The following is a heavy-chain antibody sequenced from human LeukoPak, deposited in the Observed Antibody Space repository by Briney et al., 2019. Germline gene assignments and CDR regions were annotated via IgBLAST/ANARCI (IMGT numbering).Heavy chain of an antibody. CDR3: ATVPEGVPDAFDI. V-gene: IGHV1-69*05. D-gene: IGHD3-16*01. CDR1: GGTFSSYA. CDR2: IIPIFGTA. J-gene: IGHJ3*02. Sequence: PVKVSCKASGGTFSSYAISWVRQAPGQGLEWMGGIIPIFGTANYAQKFQGRVTITTDESKSTANMELSSLRSEDTAVYYCATVPEGVPDAFDIWGQGTMVTVSS.